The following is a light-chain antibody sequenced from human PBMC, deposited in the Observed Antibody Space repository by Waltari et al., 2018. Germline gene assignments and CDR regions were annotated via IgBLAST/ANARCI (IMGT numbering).Light chain of an antibody. CDR3: QSYDSSLSGV. V-gene: IGLV1-40*01. CDR1: SPNIGAGFE. Sequence: QSVLTPPPSVSGTPGPTVTIPCTGSSPNIGAGFEVPWYQQLPGTAPKCLVSGDDNRPSGVPDRFSGSKSGSSASLAITGLQAEDEADYYCQSYDSSLSGVFGGGTKLTVL. J-gene: IGLJ2*01. CDR2: GDD.